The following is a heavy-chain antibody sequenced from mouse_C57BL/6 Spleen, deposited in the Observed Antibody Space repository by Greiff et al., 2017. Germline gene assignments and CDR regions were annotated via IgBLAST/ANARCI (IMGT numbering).Heavy chain of an antibody. D-gene: IGHD1-1*01. J-gene: IGHJ4*01. Sequence: VQLVESGPGLVAPSQSLSITCTVSGFSLTSYGVHWVRQPPGKGLEWLVVIWSDGSTTYNSALKSRLSISKDNSKSQVFLKMNSLQTDDTAMYYCASHCYGSSYEEFYAMDYWGQGTSVTVSS. CDR1: GFSLTSYG. CDR2: IWSDGST. V-gene: IGHV2-6*03. CDR3: ASHCYGSSYEEFYAMDY.